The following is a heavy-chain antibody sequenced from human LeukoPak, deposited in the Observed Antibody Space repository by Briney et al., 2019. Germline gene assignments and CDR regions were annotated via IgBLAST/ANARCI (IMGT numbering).Heavy chain of an antibody. CDR2: ISSSSSYI. CDR3: ARDHDYGDLDFDY. CDR1: GFTFSSYT. Sequence: TAGSLTLSCAASGFTFSSYTMNWVRQAPGKGLEWVSSISSSSSYIYYADSVKGRFTISRDNAKNSLYLQMSSLRAEDTAVYYCARDHDYGDLDFDYWGQGTLVTVSS. J-gene: IGHJ4*02. D-gene: IGHD4-17*01. V-gene: IGHV3-21*01.